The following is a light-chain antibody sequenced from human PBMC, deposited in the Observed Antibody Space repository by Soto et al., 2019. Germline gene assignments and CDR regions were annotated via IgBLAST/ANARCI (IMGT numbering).Light chain of an antibody. J-gene: IGKJ4*01. V-gene: IGKV3-20*01. CDR2: DAS. Sequence: EFLFKQSPGTLSLSPGERSTLSCRASQTVRNNYLAWYQQKPGQHPRLLIDDASSRATGIPDMFSGVVSGTDFTLTISRLEPEDFAVYYCQQFSSYPLTFGGGTKVDIK. CDR3: QQFSSYPLT. CDR1: QTVRNNY.